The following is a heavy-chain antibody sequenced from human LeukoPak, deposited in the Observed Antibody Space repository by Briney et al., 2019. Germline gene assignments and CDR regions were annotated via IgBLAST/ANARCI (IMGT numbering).Heavy chain of an antibody. V-gene: IGHV1-2*02. CDR2: VNPHSGGT. J-gene: IGHJ4*02. CDR3: ARDVGEYCSSTNCYASHY. CDR1: GYTFTSYG. D-gene: IGHD2-2*01. Sequence: ASVKVSCKASGYTFTSYGISWVRQAPGQGLEWMGWVNPHSGGTNYAQKFQGGVTMTRDTSITTAYMELSSLRSDDTAVYYCARDVGEYCSSTNCYASHYWGQGTLVTVSS.